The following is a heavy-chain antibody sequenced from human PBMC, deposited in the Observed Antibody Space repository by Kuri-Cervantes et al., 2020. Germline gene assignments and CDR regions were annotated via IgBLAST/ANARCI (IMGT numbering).Heavy chain of an antibody. D-gene: IGHD4-23*01. CDR3: SRDFFALGDYGGNSMSYFDY. CDR2: ISYDGSNK. CDR1: GFTFSSYG. J-gene: IGHJ4*02. V-gene: IGHV3-30*03. Sequence: GGSLRLSCAASGFTFSSYGMHWVRQAPGKGLEWVAVISYDGSNKYYADSVKGRFTVSRDNSKNTLYLQMNSLRPEDTAVYYCSRDFFALGDYGGNSMSYFDYWGQGTLVTVSS.